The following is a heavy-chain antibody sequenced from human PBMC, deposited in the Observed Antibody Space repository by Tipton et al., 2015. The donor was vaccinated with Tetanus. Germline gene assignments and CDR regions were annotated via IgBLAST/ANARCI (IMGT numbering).Heavy chain of an antibody. V-gene: IGHV1-46*03. CDR2: INPSGGST. Sequence: QSGAEVKKPGASVKVSCKASGYTFTSYGISWVRQAPGQGLEWMGIINPSGGSTSYAQKFQGRVTMTRDTSTSTVYMELSSLRSEDTAVYYCAREWEVGRLDYWGQGTLVTVSS. CDR1: GYTFTSYG. D-gene: IGHD1-26*01. J-gene: IGHJ4*02. CDR3: AREWEVGRLDY.